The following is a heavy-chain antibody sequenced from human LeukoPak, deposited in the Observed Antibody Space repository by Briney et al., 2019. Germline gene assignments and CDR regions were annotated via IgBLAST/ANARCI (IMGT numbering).Heavy chain of an antibody. V-gene: IGHV3-48*04. CDR2: ISSSSSTI. D-gene: IGHD6-13*01. Sequence: PGGSLRLSCAASEFTFSSYSMNWVRQAPGKGLEWASYISSSSSTIYYADSVKGRFTISRDNAKNSLYLQMNSLRAEDTAVYYCAKYSSSWYGSYYYYYMDVWGKGTTVTVSS. J-gene: IGHJ6*03. CDR1: EFTFSSYS. CDR3: AKYSSSWYGSYYYYYMDV.